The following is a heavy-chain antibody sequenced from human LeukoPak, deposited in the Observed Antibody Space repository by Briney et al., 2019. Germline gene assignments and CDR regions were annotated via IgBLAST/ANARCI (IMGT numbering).Heavy chain of an antibody. V-gene: IGHV3-23*01. CDR3: ATKLPDASSYFDF. Sequence: GGSLRLSCVASGLTLSNYDTTWVRQAPGKGLEYVSSIGSGGYRFYGGSGKGRFSISRDNSQNTVYLQMNSLRGEDTAIYFCATKLPDASSYFDFWGQGILVTVSS. J-gene: IGHJ4*02. CDR2: SIGSGGYR. CDR1: GLTLSNYD. D-gene: IGHD6-6*01.